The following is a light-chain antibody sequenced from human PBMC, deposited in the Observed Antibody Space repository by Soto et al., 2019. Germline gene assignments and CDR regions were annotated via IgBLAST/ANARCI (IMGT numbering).Light chain of an antibody. V-gene: IGKV1-5*03. CDR1: QSISSW. Sequence: DIQMTQSPSTLSASVGDRVTITCRASQSISSWLAWYQQKPGKAPKLLIYKASSLESGVPSRFSGSGSGTEFTLTISSLQPDDFATYYCQQYNNYVWTFGQGNKVEIK. J-gene: IGKJ1*01. CDR2: KAS. CDR3: QQYNNYVWT.